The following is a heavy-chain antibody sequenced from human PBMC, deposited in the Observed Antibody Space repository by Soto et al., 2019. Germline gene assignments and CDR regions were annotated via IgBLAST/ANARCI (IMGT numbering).Heavy chain of an antibody. Sequence: EEQLVESGGALVQPGRSLRLSCVASGFTFDDHAMHWVRQVPGKGLEWVSFITWNGGSLAYADSIKGRFTISRDNAKNSLYLQMNSLRAEDTAFYYCTRGYCTVGSCAFDIWGQGTVVTVSS. CDR2: ITWNGGSL. J-gene: IGHJ3*02. CDR1: GFTFDDHA. D-gene: IGHD2-15*01. CDR3: TRGYCTVGSCAFDI. V-gene: IGHV3-9*01.